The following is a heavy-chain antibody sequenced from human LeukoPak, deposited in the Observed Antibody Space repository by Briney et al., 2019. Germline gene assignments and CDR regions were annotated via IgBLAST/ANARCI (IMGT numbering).Heavy chain of an antibody. V-gene: IGHV3-21*01. J-gene: IGHJ4*02. CDR3: ARLSIAAAEYYFDY. D-gene: IGHD6-13*01. CDR1: GFTFSSYS. CDR2: ISSSSSYI. Sequence: GGSLRLSCAASGFTFSSYSMNWVHQAPGKGLEWVSSISSSSSYIYYADSVKGRFTISRDNAKNSLYLQMNSLRAEDTAVYYCARLSIAAAEYYFDYWGQGTLVTVSS.